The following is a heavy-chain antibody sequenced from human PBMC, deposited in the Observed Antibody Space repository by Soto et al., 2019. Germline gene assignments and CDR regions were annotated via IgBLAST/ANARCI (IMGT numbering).Heavy chain of an antibody. Sequence: GGSLRLSCAASGFTFSSYAMSWVRQAPGKGLEWVSAISGSGGSTYYADSVKGRFTISRDNSKNTLYLQMNSLRAEDTAVYYCAKDQGVRHYDFWSGYYPPGYNWFDPWGQGTRVTVSS. CDR3: AKDQGVRHYDFWSGYYPPGYNWFDP. CDR1: GFTFSSYA. J-gene: IGHJ5*02. V-gene: IGHV3-23*01. D-gene: IGHD3-3*01. CDR2: ISGSGGST.